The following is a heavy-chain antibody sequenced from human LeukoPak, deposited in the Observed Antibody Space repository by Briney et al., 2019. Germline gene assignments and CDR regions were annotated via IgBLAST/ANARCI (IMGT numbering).Heavy chain of an antibody. J-gene: IGHJ4*02. CDR3: TRGAGWLIDY. Sequence: SETLSLTCTVSGGSISSYYWSWIRQPAGKGLEWIGRIYTSGSTYYNPSLKSRVTISADTSKNHFSLKLNSVTTADTAVYYCTRGAGWLIDYWGQGILVTVSS. V-gene: IGHV4-4*07. D-gene: IGHD3-16*01. CDR1: GGSISSYY. CDR2: IYTSGST.